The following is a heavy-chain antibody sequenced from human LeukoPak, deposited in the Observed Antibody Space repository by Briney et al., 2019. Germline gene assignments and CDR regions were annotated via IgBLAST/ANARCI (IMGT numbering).Heavy chain of an antibody. CDR3: AKSPRGIVGATFDY. D-gene: IGHD1-26*01. CDR1: GCTFSSYG. Sequence: GGSLRLSCAASGCTFSSYGMHWVRQAPGKGLEWVAVISYDGSNKYYADSVKGRLTISRDNSENTLYLQMNSLRAEDTAVYYCAKSPRGIVGATFDYWGQGTLVTVSS. V-gene: IGHV3-30*18. J-gene: IGHJ4*02. CDR2: ISYDGSNK.